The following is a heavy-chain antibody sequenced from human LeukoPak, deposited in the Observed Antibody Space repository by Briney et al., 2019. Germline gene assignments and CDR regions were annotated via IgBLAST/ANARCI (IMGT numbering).Heavy chain of an antibody. Sequence: GSSVNVSCKPSRGTFSSYAISWVRQAPGQEREWMGRIIPILGIANYAQKFQGRVTSAANKSTRTAYMELSSLRSEDTAVYSCVCGGSGSYSFGVGLTQDYWGQGTLVTVSS. D-gene: IGHD3-10*01. CDR3: VCGGSGSYSFGVGLTQDY. V-gene: IGHV1-69*04. CDR1: RGTFSSYA. J-gene: IGHJ4*02. CDR2: IIPILGIA.